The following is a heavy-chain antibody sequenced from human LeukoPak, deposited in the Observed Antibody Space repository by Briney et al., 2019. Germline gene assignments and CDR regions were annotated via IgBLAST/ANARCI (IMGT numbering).Heavy chain of an antibody. CDR3: ARVGHLSFDY. Sequence: GASVKVSCKASGYTFTNYYIHWVRQAPGQGLEWMGIINPSGGSTSYAQILQGRVTMTRDTSTSTVYMELSSLRSEDTAVYYCARVGHLSFDYWGQGTLVTVSP. V-gene: IGHV1-46*01. CDR2: INPSGGST. J-gene: IGHJ4*02. CDR1: GYTFTNYY.